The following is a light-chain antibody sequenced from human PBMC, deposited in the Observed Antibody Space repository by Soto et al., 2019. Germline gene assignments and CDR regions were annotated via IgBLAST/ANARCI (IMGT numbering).Light chain of an antibody. CDR2: LGS. CDR3: LQALQTPPT. CDR1: QSLLHRNGNNY. V-gene: IGKV2-28*01. Sequence: DIVMTQSPLSLPVTPGEPASISCRSSQSLLHRNGNNYLNWNLQKPGQSPQLLIYLGSTRASGVPDRFSGSGSGTDFTLKISRVEAEDVGVYYCLQALQTPPTFGQGTRLEIK. J-gene: IGKJ5*01.